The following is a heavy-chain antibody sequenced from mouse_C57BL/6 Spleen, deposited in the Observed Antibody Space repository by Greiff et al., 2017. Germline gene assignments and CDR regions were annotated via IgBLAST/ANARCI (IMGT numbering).Heavy chain of an antibody. V-gene: IGHV1-50*01. J-gene: IGHJ4*01. D-gene: IGHD2-1*01. CDR1: GYTFTSYW. Sequence: QVQLQQPGAELVKPGASVKLSCKASGYTFTSYWMQWVKQRPGQGLEWIGEIDPSDSYTNYNQKFKGKATLTVDTSSSTAYMQLSSLTSEDSAVYYCARRDYYGTLPMAMDYWGQGTSVTVSS. CDR2: IDPSDSYT. CDR3: ARRDYYGTLPMAMDY.